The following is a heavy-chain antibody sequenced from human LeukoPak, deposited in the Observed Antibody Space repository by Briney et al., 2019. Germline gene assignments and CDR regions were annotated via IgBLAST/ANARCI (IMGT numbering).Heavy chain of an antibody. CDR2: MYYSGNT. CDR1: GGSITRSSYY. D-gene: IGHD2-15*01. V-gene: IGHV4-39*07. Sequence: SETLSLTCTVSGGSITRSSYYWAWIRQPPGKGLEWIGDMYYSGNTYYNPSLMSRVTISADSSKNQFSLKLSSVTAADTAVYYCARACSGGSCPIDYWGQGTLVTVSS. CDR3: ARACSGGSCPIDY. J-gene: IGHJ4*02.